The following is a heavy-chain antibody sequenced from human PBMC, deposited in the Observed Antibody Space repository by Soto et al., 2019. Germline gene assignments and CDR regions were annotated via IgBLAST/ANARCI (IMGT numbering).Heavy chain of an antibody. CDR2: IYPGDSDT. CDR3: ARHSYDFWSGYSTYLYYYMDV. V-gene: IGHV5-51*01. CDR1: GYSFTSYW. J-gene: IGHJ6*03. Sequence: ESLKISCKGSGYSFTSYWIGWVRQMPGKGLEWMGIIYPGDSDTRYSPSFQGQVTISADKSISTAYLQWSSLKASDTAMYYCARHSYDFWSGYSTYLYYYMDVWGKGTTVTVSS. D-gene: IGHD3-3*01.